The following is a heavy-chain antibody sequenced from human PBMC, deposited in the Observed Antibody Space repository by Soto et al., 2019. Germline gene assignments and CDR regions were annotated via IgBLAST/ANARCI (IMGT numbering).Heavy chain of an antibody. CDR2: IYYSGST. D-gene: IGHD3-22*01. CDR3: ARYYYDSSGYYEFDY. CDR1: GGSISSGGYY. V-gene: IGHV4-31*03. J-gene: IGHJ4*02. Sequence: PSETLSLTCTVSGGSISSGGYYWSWIRQHPGKGLEWIGYIYYSGSTYYNPSLKSRVTISVDTSKNQFSLKLSSVTAADTPVYYCARYYYDSSGYYEFDYWGQGTLVTVSS.